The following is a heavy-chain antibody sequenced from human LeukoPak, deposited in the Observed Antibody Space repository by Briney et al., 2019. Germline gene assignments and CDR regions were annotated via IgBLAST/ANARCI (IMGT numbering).Heavy chain of an antibody. CDR1: GYSFTSYW. J-gene: IGHJ1*01. D-gene: IGHD2-2*01. V-gene: IGHV5-51*01. CDR3: ARHSRSGYCSSTSCPTPFQH. CDR2: IYPGDSDT. Sequence: GESLKISCKGSGYSFTSYWIGWVRQMPGKGLEWMGIIYPGDSDTRYSPSFQGQVTISADKSISTAYLQWSSLKASDTAMYYCARHSRSGYCSSTSCPTPFQHWGQGTPVTVSS.